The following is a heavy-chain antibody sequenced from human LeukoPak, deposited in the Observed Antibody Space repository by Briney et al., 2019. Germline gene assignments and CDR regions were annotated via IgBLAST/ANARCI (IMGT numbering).Heavy chain of an antibody. V-gene: IGHV3-11*01. Sequence: GGSLRLSCAASGFTFSDYYMGWIRQAPGKGLEWVSYISSSGSTIYYADSVKGRFTISRDNAKNSLYLQMNSLRAEDTAVYYCARGDYSSSWYWFDPWGQGTLVTVSS. CDR2: ISSSGSTI. D-gene: IGHD6-13*01. CDR1: GFTFSDYY. J-gene: IGHJ5*02. CDR3: ARGDYSSSWYWFDP.